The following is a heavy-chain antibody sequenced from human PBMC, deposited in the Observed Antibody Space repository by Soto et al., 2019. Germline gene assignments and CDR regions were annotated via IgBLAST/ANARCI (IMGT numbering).Heavy chain of an antibody. Sequence: SETLSLTCAVSGGSISSGGYSWSWIRQPPGKGLEWIGYIYHSGSTYYNPSLKSRVTISVDRSKYQFSLKLSSVTAADTAVYYCARGRTGTPFFDYWGQGTLVTVSS. J-gene: IGHJ4*02. CDR2: IYHSGST. V-gene: IGHV4-30-2*01. CDR3: ARGRTGTPFFDY. CDR1: GGSISSGGYS. D-gene: IGHD2-8*02.